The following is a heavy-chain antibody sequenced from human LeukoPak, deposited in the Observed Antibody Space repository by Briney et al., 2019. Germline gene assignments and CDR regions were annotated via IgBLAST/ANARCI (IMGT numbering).Heavy chain of an antibody. V-gene: IGHV1-2*02. CDR3: ARANFLYCSSTTCLFDY. Sequence: ASVKVSCKASGYTFTDYYMHWVRQAPGQGFEWMGWINPNDGDTNYAQKFRGRVTMTRDTSISTAHMEVSRLRSDDAAVYYCARANFLYCSSTTCLFDYWGQGTLVTVSS. J-gene: IGHJ4*02. D-gene: IGHD2-2*01. CDR1: GYTFTDYY. CDR2: INPNDGDT.